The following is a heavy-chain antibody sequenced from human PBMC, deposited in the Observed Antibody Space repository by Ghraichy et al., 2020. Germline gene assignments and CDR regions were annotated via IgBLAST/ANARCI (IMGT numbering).Heavy chain of an antibody. J-gene: IGHJ4*02. CDR1: GFTFSSYA. V-gene: IGHV3-23*01. Sequence: GALRLSCAASGFTFSSYAMSWVRQAPGKGLEWVSAISGSGGSTYYADSVKGRFTISRDNSKNTLYLQMNSLRAEDTAVYYCAKGVMVRGVITSLLHWSLWDYWGQGTLVTVSS. CDR3: AKGVMVRGVITSLLHWSLWDY. D-gene: IGHD3-10*01. CDR2: ISGSGGST.